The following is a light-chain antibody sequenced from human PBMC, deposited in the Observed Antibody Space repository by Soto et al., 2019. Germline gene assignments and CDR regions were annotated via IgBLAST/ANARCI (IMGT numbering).Light chain of an antibody. CDR2: DTS. CDR1: TGAVTSGHY. Sequence: QAVVTQEPSLTVSPGGTVTLTCGSSTGAVTSGHYPYWFQQKPGQAPRTLIYDTSNKHSWTPARFSGSLLGGKAALTLSGRKLGVKAGYSCLLSYSGVRDFGEGTQLTVL. J-gene: IGLJ2*01. CDR3: LLSYSGVRD. V-gene: IGLV7-46*01.